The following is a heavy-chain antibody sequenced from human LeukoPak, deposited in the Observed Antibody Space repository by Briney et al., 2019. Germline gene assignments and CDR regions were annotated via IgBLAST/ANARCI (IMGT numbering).Heavy chain of an antibody. CDR2: ISGSGGST. J-gene: IGHJ3*02. V-gene: IGHV3-23*01. CDR1: GFTFSSYG. D-gene: IGHD3-16*01. CDR3: AKDKSWIPVWLDI. Sequence: GGSLRLSCAASGFTFSSYGMSWVRQAPGKGLEWVSAISGSGGSTYYADSVKGRFTISRDNSKNTLYLQMNSLRAEDTAVYYCAKDKSWIPVWLDIWGQGTMVTVSS.